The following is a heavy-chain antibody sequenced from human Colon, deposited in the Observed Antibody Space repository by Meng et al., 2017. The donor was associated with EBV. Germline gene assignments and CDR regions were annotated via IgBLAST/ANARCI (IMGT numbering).Heavy chain of an antibody. Sequence: QVQLQESGPELVKPSGTLSLTCAVSGASVRSVTWWTWVRQPPGKGLEWIGEIYHGGSPNYNPSLESRVTISVDKSKNQFSLDLTSVTAADTAVYFCARVMRYQLLRFFDYWGQGILVTVSS. CDR3: ARVMRYQLLRFFDY. CDR2: IYHGGSP. V-gene: IGHV4-4*02. CDR1: GASVRSVTW. D-gene: IGHD2-2*01. J-gene: IGHJ4*02.